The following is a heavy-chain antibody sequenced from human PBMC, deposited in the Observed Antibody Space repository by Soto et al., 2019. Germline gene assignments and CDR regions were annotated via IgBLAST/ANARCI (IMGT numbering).Heavy chain of an antibody. CDR2: ISGSGGST. CDR1: GFTFSSYA. Sequence: GGSLRLSCAASGFTFSSYAMSWVRQAPGKGLEWVSAISGSGGSTYYADSVKGRCTISRDNSKNTLYLQMNSLRAEDTAVYYCAKDSREGYFDWLLLNWFGPWGQGTLVTVSS. V-gene: IGHV3-23*01. D-gene: IGHD3-9*01. CDR3: AKDSREGYFDWLLLNWFGP. J-gene: IGHJ5*02.